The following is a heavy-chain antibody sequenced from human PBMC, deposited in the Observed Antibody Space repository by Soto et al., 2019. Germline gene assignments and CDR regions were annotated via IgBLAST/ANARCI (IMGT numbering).Heavy chain of an antibody. CDR1: GGSISSGGYY. V-gene: IGHV4-31*03. D-gene: IGHD3-10*01. J-gene: IGHJ5*02. Sequence: TSEALSLTCTVSGGSISSGGYYWNWIRQHPGKGLEWIGHIYYSGSTYYNPSLKSRVTISVDTSKNQFSLKLTSVTAADTAVYYCARSVTPWGQGTLVTVSS. CDR2: IYYSGST. CDR3: ARSVTP.